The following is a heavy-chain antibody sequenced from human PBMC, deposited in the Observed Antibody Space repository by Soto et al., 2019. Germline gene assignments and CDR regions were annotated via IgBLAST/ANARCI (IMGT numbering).Heavy chain of an antibody. CDR1: GGTFSSYA. CDR2: IIPIVGTA. D-gene: IGHD2-21*02. J-gene: IGHJ6*02. CDR3: ARCNCGGDCYPGGISYDYGMDV. Sequence: QVQLVQSGAEVKKPGSSVKVSCKASGGTFSSYAISWVRQAPGQGLEGMGGIIPIVGTANYAQKFQGRVTINADESTSTAYMELSSLRSEDTAVYYCARCNCGGDCYPGGISYDYGMDVWGQGTTVTVSS. V-gene: IGHV1-69*12.